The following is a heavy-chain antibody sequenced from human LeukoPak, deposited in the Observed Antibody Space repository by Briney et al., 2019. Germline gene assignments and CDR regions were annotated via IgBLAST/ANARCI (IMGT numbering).Heavy chain of an antibody. CDR3: AKSGGSGPIDY. D-gene: IGHD1-26*01. V-gene: IGHV4-59*05. CDR2: IYSSGNT. CDR1: GGSISSYY. J-gene: IGHJ4*02. Sequence: SETLSLTCTVSGGSISSYYWGWIRQPPGKGLEWIGSIYSSGNTYYNASLKSRVTIYIDTSKNQFSLNLSSVTAADTAVYYCAKSGGSGPIDYWGQGTLVTVSS.